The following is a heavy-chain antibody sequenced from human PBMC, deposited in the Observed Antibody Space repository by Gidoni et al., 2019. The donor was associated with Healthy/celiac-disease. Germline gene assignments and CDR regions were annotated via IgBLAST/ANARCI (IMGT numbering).Heavy chain of an antibody. J-gene: IGHJ4*02. V-gene: IGHV3-30-3*01. CDR1: GFTFSSYA. CDR2: ISYDGSNK. Sequence: QVQLVESGGGVVQPGRSLRLSCAASGFTFSSYAMHWVRQAPGKGLELVAVISYDGSNKYYADSVKGRFTISRDNSKNTLYLQMNSLRAEDTAVYYCARDPEERQLVLDYWGQGTLVTVSS. CDR3: ARDPEERQLVLDY. D-gene: IGHD6-6*01.